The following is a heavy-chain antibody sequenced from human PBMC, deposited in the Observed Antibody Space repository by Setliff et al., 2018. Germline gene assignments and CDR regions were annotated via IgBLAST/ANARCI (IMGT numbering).Heavy chain of an antibody. Sequence: SETLSLTCAVYGGSFSGYYWSWIRQPPGKGLEWIGEINHSGSTKYNPSLKSRVIISIDASKNQFSLKLDSVTAADTAVYYCARTDDYYNFYAYWGQGTLVTSPQ. V-gene: IGHV4-34*01. J-gene: IGHJ4*02. CDR3: ARTDDYYNFYAY. CDR1: GGSFSGYY. D-gene: IGHD3-3*01. CDR2: INHSGST.